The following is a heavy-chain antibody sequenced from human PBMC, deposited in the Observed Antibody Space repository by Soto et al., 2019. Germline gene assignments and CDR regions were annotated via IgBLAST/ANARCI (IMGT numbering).Heavy chain of an antibody. V-gene: IGHV4-31*03. D-gene: IGHD3-16*02. CDR2: IYYSGST. CDR1: GGSISSGGYY. Sequence: SETLSLTCTVSGGSISSGGYYWSWIRQHPGKGLEWIGYIYYSGSTYYNPSLKSRVTISVDTSKNQFSLKLSSVTAADTAVYYCARAPTVMITFGGVIAMPYFDYWGQGTLVTVSS. J-gene: IGHJ4*02. CDR3: ARAPTVMITFGGVIAMPYFDY.